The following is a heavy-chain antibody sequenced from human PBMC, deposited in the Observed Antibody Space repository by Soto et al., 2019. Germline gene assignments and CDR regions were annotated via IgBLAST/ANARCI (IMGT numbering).Heavy chain of an antibody. J-gene: IGHJ3*01. V-gene: IGHV5-10-1*01. CDR2: IDPSDSQT. Sequence: PGESLKISRKGSGYSFAGYWLTWGRQKPGKGLESMGRIDPSDSQTYYSPSFRGHVTISVTKSITTAYLQWSSLKASDTAMYYCARPQVSWGQGTMVTASS. CDR3: ARPQVS. CDR1: GYSFAGYW.